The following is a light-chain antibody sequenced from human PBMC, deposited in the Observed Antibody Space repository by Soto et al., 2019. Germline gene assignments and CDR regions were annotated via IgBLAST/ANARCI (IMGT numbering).Light chain of an antibody. V-gene: IGKV1-39*01. CDR1: QSISGY. CDR3: QQSYSTPSIT. Sequence: DIHMTQSPSSLAASVGDRVTITCRASQSISGYLNWYQQKPGKAPRLLIYATSNLQSGDPSRFSGSGSGTDFTLTISSLQPEDFATYYCQQSYSTPSITFGQGTRLETK. CDR2: ATS. J-gene: IGKJ5*01.